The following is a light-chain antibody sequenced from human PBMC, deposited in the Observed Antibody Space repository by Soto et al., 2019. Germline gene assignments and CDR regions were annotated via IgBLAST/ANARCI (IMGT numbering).Light chain of an antibody. CDR1: SSDVGGYNY. Sequence: QSALTQPASVSGSPGQSITISCTGTSSDVGGYNYVSWYQQHPGKAPKLLIYDVSNRPSGVSTRFSGSKSGSTASLTISGLQAEDESDYYCSSYTSSSTLLVVFGGGTKVTVL. J-gene: IGLJ2*01. CDR2: DVS. V-gene: IGLV2-14*01. CDR3: SSYTSSSTLLVV.